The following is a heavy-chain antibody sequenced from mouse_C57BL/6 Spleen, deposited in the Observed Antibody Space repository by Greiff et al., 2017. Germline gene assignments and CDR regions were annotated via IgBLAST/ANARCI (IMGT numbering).Heavy chain of an antibody. D-gene: IGHD1-1*01. CDR3: ARTLYGSYAMDY. CDR2: ISRGSSPI. Sequence: EVKLVESGGGLVKPGASLKLSCAASGFTFSGYGMHWVRQAPGKGLEWVAYISRGSSPIYYADTFKGRFTISRDNAKNTLFLQMTSLRSEDTAMYYCARTLYGSYAMDYWGQGTSVTVSS. V-gene: IGHV5-17*01. CDR1: GFTFSGYG. J-gene: IGHJ4*01.